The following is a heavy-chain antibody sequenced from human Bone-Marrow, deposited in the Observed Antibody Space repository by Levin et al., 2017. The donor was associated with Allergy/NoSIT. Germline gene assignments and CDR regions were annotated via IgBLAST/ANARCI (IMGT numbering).Heavy chain of an antibody. Sequence: HGESLKISCAASGFSFTNAWMTWVRQAPGKGLEWVGRIKSKTDGGATDYAAPVKGRFTISRDDSKNTLYLQMNSLKTEDTAVYYCTTKYQRWGQGTLVTVSS. CDR3: TTKYQR. D-gene: IGHD2-2*01. CDR1: GFSFTNAW. CDR2: IKSKTDGGAT. J-gene: IGHJ4*02. V-gene: IGHV3-15*01.